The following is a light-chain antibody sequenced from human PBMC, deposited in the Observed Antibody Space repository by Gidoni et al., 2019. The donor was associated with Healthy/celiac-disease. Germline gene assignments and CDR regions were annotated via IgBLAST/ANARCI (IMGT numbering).Light chain of an antibody. CDR1: SSNLGSNT. V-gene: IGLV1-44*01. Sequence: QSVLTQQPSASGTPGQRVTISCSGSSSNLGSNTVNWYQQLPGTAPKLLIYSNHQRPSGVPDRFSGSKSGTSASLAIIGLQSEDGADYYCAAWDDSLNGWVFGGGTKLTVL. CDR2: SNH. CDR3: AAWDDSLNGWV. J-gene: IGLJ3*02.